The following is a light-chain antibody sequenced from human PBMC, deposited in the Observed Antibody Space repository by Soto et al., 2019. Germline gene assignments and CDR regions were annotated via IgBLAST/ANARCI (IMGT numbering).Light chain of an antibody. J-gene: IGKJ4*01. CDR3: QQHANWPLT. V-gene: IGKV3-11*01. Sequence: EIVLTQSPATLSLSPGERATLSCRASQSVGNNLAWYQQKPGQAPGLLIYEASTRATGIPARFSGSGSGTDFTQTISSLEPEDFAVYYCQQHANWPLTFGGGTKVYIK. CDR2: EAS. CDR1: QSVGNN.